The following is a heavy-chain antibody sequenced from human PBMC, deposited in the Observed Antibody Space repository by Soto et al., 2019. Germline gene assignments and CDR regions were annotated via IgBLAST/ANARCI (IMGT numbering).Heavy chain of an antibody. D-gene: IGHD6-13*01. V-gene: IGHV4-39*01. J-gene: IGHJ3*02. CDR1: GGSISSSSYY. Sequence: SETLSLTCTVSGGSISSSSYYWGWIRQPPGKGLEWIGSIYYSGSTYYNPSLKSRVTISVDTSKNQFSLKLSSVTAADTAVYYCARWAYSSSWHLDAFDIWGQGTMVTVSS. CDR3: ARWAYSSSWHLDAFDI. CDR2: IYYSGST.